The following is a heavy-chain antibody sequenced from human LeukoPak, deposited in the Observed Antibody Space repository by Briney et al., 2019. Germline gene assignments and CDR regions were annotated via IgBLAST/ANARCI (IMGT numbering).Heavy chain of an antibody. CDR3: ARERYYCSTTLCSPDWFDP. J-gene: IGHJ5*02. CDR2: IYYSGNT. CDR1: GGSLSSGDYY. V-gene: IGHV4-30-4*01. D-gene: IGHD2-2*01. Sequence: SETLPLTCTVSGGSLSSGDYYWSWIRQPPGEGLECLGYIYYSGNTYYNPSLKSRVTISVDTSKNQFSLKLSSVTAADTAVYYCARERYYCSTTLCSPDWFDPWGQGTLVTVSS.